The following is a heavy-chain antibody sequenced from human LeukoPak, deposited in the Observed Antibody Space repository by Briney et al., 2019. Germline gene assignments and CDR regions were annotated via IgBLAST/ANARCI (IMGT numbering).Heavy chain of an antibody. Sequence: GGSLRLSCAASGFTFSSYWMHWVRQAPGKGLVWVSRINTDGSTTNYADSVKGRFTISRDNSKNTLYLQMNSLRAEDTAVYYCARDGDYYDSSGLPAFDIWGQGTMVTVSS. V-gene: IGHV3-74*01. J-gene: IGHJ3*02. D-gene: IGHD3-22*01. CDR3: ARDGDYYDSSGLPAFDI. CDR1: GFTFSSYW. CDR2: INTDGSTT.